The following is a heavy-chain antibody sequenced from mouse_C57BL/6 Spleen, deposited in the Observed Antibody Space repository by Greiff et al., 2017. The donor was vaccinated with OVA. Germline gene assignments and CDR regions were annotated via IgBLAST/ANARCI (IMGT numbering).Heavy chain of an antibody. CDR3: ARRGDGVFAD. CDR2: INPNNGGT. J-gene: IGHJ3*01. Sequence: EVQLQQSGPELVKPGASVKISCKASGYTFTDYYMNWVKQSHGKSLEWIGDINPNNGGTSYNQKFKGKATLTVDKSSSTAYMELRSLTSEDSAVYYWARRGDGVFADWGQGTLVTVSA. V-gene: IGHV1-26*01. D-gene: IGHD1-1*01. CDR1: GYTFTDYY.